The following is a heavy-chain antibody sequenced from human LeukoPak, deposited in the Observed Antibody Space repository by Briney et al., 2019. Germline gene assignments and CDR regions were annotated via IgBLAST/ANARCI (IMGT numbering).Heavy chain of an antibody. CDR3: ARVPYSSRFDY. CDR1: GFTFSNYW. Sequence: PGGSLRLSCAASGFTFSNYWMSWVRQAPGKGLEWVANIKQDGSEKYYVDSVKGRFTISRDNAKNSLYLQMNSLRAEDTAVYYCARVPYSSRFDYWGQGTLVTVSS. CDR2: IKQDGSEK. J-gene: IGHJ4*02. V-gene: IGHV3-7*01. D-gene: IGHD6-13*01.